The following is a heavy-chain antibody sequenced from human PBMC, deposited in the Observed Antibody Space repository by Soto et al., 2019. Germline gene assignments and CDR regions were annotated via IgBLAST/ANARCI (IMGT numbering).Heavy chain of an antibody. D-gene: IGHD4-17*01. J-gene: IGHJ3*02. V-gene: IGHV3-74*01. CDR1: GFTFSSYW. Sequence: EVQLVESGGGLVQPGGSLRLSCAASGFTFSSYWMHWVRQAPGKGLVWVSRINSDGSSTRYADSVKGQFTISRDNAKNTLYLQMISLRAEDTAVYYCARVHYGDPKHAFDIWGQGTMVTVSS. CDR2: INSDGSST. CDR3: ARVHYGDPKHAFDI.